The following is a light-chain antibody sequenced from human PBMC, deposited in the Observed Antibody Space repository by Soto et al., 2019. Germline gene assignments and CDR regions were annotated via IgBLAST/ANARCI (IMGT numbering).Light chain of an antibody. CDR3: SSYAGSSAAVI. V-gene: IGLV2-8*01. CDR2: EVN. Sequence: QSALTQPPSASGSPGQSVTISCTGTSSDVGGYNYVSWYQQHPGKAPRLMIYEVNKRPSGVPDRFSGSKSGNTASLTVSGLQAEDEADYYCSSYAGSSAAVIFGGGTKVTV. J-gene: IGLJ2*01. CDR1: SSDVGGYNY.